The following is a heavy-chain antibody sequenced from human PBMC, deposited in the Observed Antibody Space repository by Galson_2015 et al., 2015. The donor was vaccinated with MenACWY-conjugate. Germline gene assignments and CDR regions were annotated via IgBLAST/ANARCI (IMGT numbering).Heavy chain of an antibody. CDR2: IYHSGNT. CDR1: GYSIRRGYY. CDR3: ARGHMSPGFDH. J-gene: IGHJ4*02. V-gene: IGHV4-38-2*02. D-gene: IGHD1-1*01. Sequence: SETLSLTCNVSGYSIRRGYYWGWIRQPPEKGLEWIGSIYHSGNTYDNPSLKSRVTISVDTSKNQFSLKLSSVTAADTAVYYCARGHMSPGFDHWGQGTLVTVSS.